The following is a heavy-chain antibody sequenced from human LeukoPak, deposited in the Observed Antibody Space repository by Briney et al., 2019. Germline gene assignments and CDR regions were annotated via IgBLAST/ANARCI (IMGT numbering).Heavy chain of an antibody. D-gene: IGHD3-9*01. J-gene: IGHJ6*04. Sequence: PGGSLRLSCAASGFTFSNYVVHWVRQAPGKGLEWVAFIQYDGSNKYYVDSVKGRFTISRDNSKNTLYLQMNSLRAEDTAVYFCAKDGAGYVMDVWGKGTTVTVSS. V-gene: IGHV3-30*02. CDR3: AKDGAGYVMDV. CDR1: GFTFSNYV. CDR2: IQYDGSNK.